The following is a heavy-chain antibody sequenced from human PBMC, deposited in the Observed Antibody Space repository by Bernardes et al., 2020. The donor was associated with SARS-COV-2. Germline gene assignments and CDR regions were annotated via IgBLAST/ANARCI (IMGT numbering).Heavy chain of an antibody. CDR3: ARDRQSYSTGSCDY. J-gene: IGHJ4*02. V-gene: IGHV1-2*02. Sequence: ASLKVSCRASGDTFNVFYIHWVRQAPGQGLEWLGWVNPKNGRTNFAQKFQGRVTMTSDTSVNTVYMELTRLTSDDTAIYYCARDRQSYSTGSCDYWGQGTLVTVSS. D-gene: IGHD4-4*01. CDR1: GDTFNVFY. CDR2: VNPKNGRT.